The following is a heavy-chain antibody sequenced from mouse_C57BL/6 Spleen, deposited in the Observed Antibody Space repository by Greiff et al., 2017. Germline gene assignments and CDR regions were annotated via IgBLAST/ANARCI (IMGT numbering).Heavy chain of an antibody. CDR1: GYAFSSYW. Sequence: QVHVKQSGAELVKPGASVKISCKASGYAFSSYWMNWVKQRPGKGLEWIGQIYPGDGDTNYNGKFKGKATLTADKSSSTAYMQLSSLTSEDSAVYFCARGGGLYYYAMDYWGQGTSVTVSS. D-gene: IGHD3-3*01. J-gene: IGHJ4*01. CDR3: ARGGGLYYYAMDY. CDR2: IYPGDGDT. V-gene: IGHV1-80*01.